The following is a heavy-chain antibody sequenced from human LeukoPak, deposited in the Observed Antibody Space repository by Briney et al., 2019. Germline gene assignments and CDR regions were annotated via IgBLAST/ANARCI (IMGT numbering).Heavy chain of an antibody. CDR2: TYYRSKWYP. Sequence: SQTLSVTCAISGDSVSSTNGAWNWLRQSPSRGLEWLGSTYYRSKWYPEYAVSGKDRITITPPTSHNPFSLHFRSVTPEDTAVYYCARDVATTGWYTFDYWGQGTLVTVSA. V-gene: IGHV6-1*01. D-gene: IGHD6-19*01. CDR3: ARDVATTGWYTFDY. J-gene: IGHJ4*02. CDR1: GDSVSSTNGA.